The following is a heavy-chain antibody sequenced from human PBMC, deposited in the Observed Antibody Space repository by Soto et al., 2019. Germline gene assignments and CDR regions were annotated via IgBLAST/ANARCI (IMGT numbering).Heavy chain of an antibody. V-gene: IGHV3-7*01. CDR3: ARERVADIVVVVAAPGAFDI. Sequence: GGSLRLSCAACGFTSSSSWMSWVRQAPGKGLEWVANIKQDGSEKYYVDSVKGRFTISRDNAKNSLYLQMNSLRAEDTAVYYCARERVADIVVVVAAPGAFDIWGQGKMLTISS. CDR2: IKQDGSEK. J-gene: IGHJ3*02. D-gene: IGHD2-15*01. CDR1: GFTSSSSW.